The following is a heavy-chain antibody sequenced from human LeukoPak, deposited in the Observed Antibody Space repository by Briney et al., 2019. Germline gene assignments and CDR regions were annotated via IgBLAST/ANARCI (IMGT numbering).Heavy chain of an antibody. Sequence: SGGSLKLSCAASGFTFSGSAIHWVRQASGKGLEWVGRIRDKANSYATAYIASVKGRFTISRDDSKNTAYLQMSSLKTEDTAVYYCTRWDCTTTGCYSFDYWGQGTLVTVSS. CDR3: TRWDCTTTGCYSFDY. J-gene: IGHJ4*02. D-gene: IGHD2-2*01. CDR1: GFTFSGSA. CDR2: IRDKANSYAT. V-gene: IGHV3-73*01.